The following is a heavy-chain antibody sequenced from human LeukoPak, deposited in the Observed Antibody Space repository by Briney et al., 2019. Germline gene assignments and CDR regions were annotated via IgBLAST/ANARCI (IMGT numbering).Heavy chain of an antibody. CDR1: GFTFSSYS. CDR3: ARDPRVKSKYDILSYYYYYYMDV. J-gene: IGHJ6*03. D-gene: IGHD3-9*01. CDR2: ISSSSSTI. Sequence: GSLRLSCAASGFTFSSYSMNWVRQAPGKGLEWVSYISSSSSTIYYADSVKGRFTISRDNAKNSLYLQMNSLRAEDTAVYYCARDPRVKSKYDILSYYYYYYMDVWGKGTTVTVSS. V-gene: IGHV3-48*01.